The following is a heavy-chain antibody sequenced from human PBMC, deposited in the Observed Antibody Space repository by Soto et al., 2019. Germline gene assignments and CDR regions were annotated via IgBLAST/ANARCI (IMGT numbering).Heavy chain of an antibody. V-gene: IGHV3-66*01. Sequence: GGSLRLSCAASGFTVSSNYMSWVRQAPGKGLEWVSVIYSGGSTYYADSVKGRFTISRDNSKNTLYLQMNSLRAEDTAVYYCARDSPKYYDILTGQPPHYYYYMDVWGKGTTVTVSS. CDR1: GFTVSSNY. CDR3: ARDSPKYYDILTGQPPHYYYYMDV. J-gene: IGHJ6*03. D-gene: IGHD3-9*01. CDR2: IYSGGST.